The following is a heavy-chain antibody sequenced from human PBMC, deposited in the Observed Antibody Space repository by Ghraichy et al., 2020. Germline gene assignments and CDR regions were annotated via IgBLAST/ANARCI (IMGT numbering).Heavy chain of an antibody. CDR2: ITLNSGTI. CDR3: VRDMKYKIGYFHS. Sequence: GGSLRLSCAASGFTFDDYAMHWVRQGPGKGLEWVAGITLNSGTIAYADSVKGRFTISRDNARNSLYLQVNSLRAEDTAFYYCVRDMKYKIGYFHSWGQGTLVTVSS. CDR1: GFTFDDYA. D-gene: IGHD1-1*01. J-gene: IGHJ4*02. V-gene: IGHV3-9*01.